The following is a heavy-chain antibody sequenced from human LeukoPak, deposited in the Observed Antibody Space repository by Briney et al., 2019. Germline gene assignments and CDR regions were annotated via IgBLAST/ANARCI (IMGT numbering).Heavy chain of an antibody. CDR1: GFTFSSFV. V-gene: IGHV3-23*01. J-gene: IGHJ4*02. D-gene: IGHD3-16*01. CDR3: VLRGGATDY. Sequence: GGSLRLSCAASGFTFSSFVLNWVRQAPGKGLEWVSTISGSGGTTYYADSVKDRFTISRDNSKNTLYLQMNSLRAEDTAVYYCVLRGGATDYWGQGTLVTVSS. CDR2: ISGSGGTT.